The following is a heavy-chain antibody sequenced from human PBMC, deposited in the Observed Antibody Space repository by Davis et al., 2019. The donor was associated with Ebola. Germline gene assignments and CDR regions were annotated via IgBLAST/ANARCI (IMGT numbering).Heavy chain of an antibody. V-gene: IGHV3-64D*06. Sequence: PGGSLRLSCSASGFTFSSYAMNWVRQAPGKGLEYVSGMGNNGDSIYYAESVKGRFTISRDNSKNTLYLQMSSLRTEDTAVYYCVKDQIPEYGDYAFDIWGQGTVVTVSS. CDR3: VKDQIPEYGDYAFDI. CDR2: MGNNGDSI. D-gene: IGHD4-17*01. CDR1: GFTFSSYA. J-gene: IGHJ3*02.